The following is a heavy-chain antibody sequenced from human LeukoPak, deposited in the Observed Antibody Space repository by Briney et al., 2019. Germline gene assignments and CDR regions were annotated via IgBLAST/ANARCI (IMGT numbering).Heavy chain of an antibody. Sequence: SQTLSLTCTVSGGSISSGSYYWSWIRQPAGKGLEWIGRIYTSGSTNYNPSLKSRVTISVDTSKNQFSLKLSSVTAADTAVYYCARFGEIYCSGGSCYSKNWFDPWGQGTLVTVSS. CDR2: IYTSGST. J-gene: IGHJ5*02. CDR3: ARFGEIYCSGGSCYSKNWFDP. D-gene: IGHD2-15*01. CDR1: GGSISSGSYY. V-gene: IGHV4-61*02.